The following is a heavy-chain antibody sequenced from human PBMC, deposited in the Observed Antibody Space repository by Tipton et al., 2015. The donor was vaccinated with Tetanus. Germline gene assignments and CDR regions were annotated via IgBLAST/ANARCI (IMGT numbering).Heavy chain of an antibody. V-gene: IGHV1-18*01. CDR2: ISGYNGVT. CDR1: GYNFISFG. CDR3: ARGHSGYDSRPPHSDY. Sequence: QLVQSGAEVKKPGASVKVSCKASGYNFISFGVNWVRQAPGQGLEWMGWISGYNGVTSYAQKFQGGVTITTDTSTSTAYMELRSLRSDDTAVYYCARGHSGYDSRPPHSDYWGQGTPVTVSS. J-gene: IGHJ4*02. D-gene: IGHD5-12*01.